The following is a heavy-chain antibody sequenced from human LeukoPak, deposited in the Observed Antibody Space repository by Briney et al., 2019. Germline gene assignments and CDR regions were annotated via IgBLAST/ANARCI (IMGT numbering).Heavy chain of an antibody. Sequence: PGGSLRLSCAASGFTFSDFYMSWVRQAPGTGPEWVANINKDGSEEKYVDSVKGRFTISRDNAKNSLYLQMSSLRADDTAVYYCARWPHCQDFWGRGTRVTVSS. CDR1: GFTFSDFY. CDR3: ARWPHCQDF. V-gene: IGHV3-7*03. CDR2: INKDGSEE. J-gene: IGHJ4*02.